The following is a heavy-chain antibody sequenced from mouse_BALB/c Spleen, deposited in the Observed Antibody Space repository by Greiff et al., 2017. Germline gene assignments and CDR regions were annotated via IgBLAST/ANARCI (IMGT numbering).Heavy chain of an antibody. CDR3: ARAPYGNNMDY. CDR1: GYSITSGYY. CDR2: ISYDGSN. J-gene: IGHJ4*01. D-gene: IGHD2-1*01. Sequence: VQLQQSGPGLVKPSQSLSLTCSVTGYSITSGYYWNWIRQFPGNKLEWMGYISYDGSNNYNTSLKNRISITRDTSKNQFFLKLNSVNTEDTATYYCARAPYGNNMDYWGQGTSVTVSS. V-gene: IGHV3-6*02.